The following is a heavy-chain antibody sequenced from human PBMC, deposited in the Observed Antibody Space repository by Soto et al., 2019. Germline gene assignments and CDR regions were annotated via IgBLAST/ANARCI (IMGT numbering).Heavy chain of an antibody. V-gene: IGHV4-59*01. CDR3: ARYAGSSWFDY. CDR2: INYNGRT. CDR1: GGSISTYY. Sequence: SETLSLTCTVSGGSISTYYWSWIRQPPGKGLEWIGYINYNGRTSYNPSLKSRVTMSLDTSKNQFSLKLRSVTAADTAVFYCARYAGSSWFDYWGQGTLVTVSS. D-gene: IGHD6-13*01. J-gene: IGHJ4*02.